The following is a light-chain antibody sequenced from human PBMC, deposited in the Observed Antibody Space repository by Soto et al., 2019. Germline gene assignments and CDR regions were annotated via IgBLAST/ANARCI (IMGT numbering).Light chain of an antibody. CDR1: SSNIGSNY. J-gene: IGLJ1*01. V-gene: IGLV1-47*02. CDR2: SNN. CDR3: SSYRSIGSLV. Sequence: QSVLTQPPSASGTPGQRVTISCSGSSSNIGSNYVYWYQQLPGTAPKLLIYSNNQRPSGVPDRFSGSKSGTSASLAISGLRSEDEADYYCSSYRSIGSLVFGTGTKLTVL.